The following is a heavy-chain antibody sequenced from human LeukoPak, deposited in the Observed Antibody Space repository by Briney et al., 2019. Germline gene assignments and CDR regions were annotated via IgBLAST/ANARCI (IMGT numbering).Heavy chain of an antibody. Sequence: GGSLRLSCAASGFTFSSYAMSWVRQAPGKGLEWVSAISGSGGSTYYADSVKGRFTISRDNAKNSLYLQMNSLRAEDMALYYCAKDRGTSYAGGAFDIWGQGTMATVSS. J-gene: IGHJ3*02. D-gene: IGHD2-2*01. CDR2: ISGSGGST. CDR1: GFTFSSYA. V-gene: IGHV3-23*01. CDR3: AKDRGTSYAGGAFDI.